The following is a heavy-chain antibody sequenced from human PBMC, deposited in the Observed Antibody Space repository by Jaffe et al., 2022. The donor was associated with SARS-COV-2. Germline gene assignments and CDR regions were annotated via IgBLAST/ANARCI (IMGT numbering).Heavy chain of an antibody. CDR2: IKQDGSEK. CDR1: GFTFSSYW. Sequence: EVQLVESGGGLVQPGGSLRLSCAASGFTFSSYWMSWVRQAPGKGLEWVANIKQDGSEKYYVDSVKGRFTISRDNAKNSLYLQMNSLRAEDTAVYYCARDPYYYDSTEFDYWGQGTLVTVSS. D-gene: IGHD3-22*01. J-gene: IGHJ4*02. CDR3: ARDPYYYDSTEFDY. V-gene: IGHV3-7*01.